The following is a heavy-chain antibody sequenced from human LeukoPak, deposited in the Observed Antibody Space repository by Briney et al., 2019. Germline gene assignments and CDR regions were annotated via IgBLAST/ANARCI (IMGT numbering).Heavy chain of an antibody. CDR2: INHSGST. CDR1: GGSFSGYY. D-gene: IGHD3-22*01. J-gene: IGHJ4*02. CDR3: ARGSSGYYSLYYFDY. V-gene: IGHV4-34*01. Sequence: SETLSLTCAVYGGSFSGYYWSWIRQPPGKGLEWIGEINHSGSTNYNPSLNSRVTISVDTSKNQFSLKLSSVTAADTAVYYCARGSSGYYSLYYFDYWGQGTLVTVSS.